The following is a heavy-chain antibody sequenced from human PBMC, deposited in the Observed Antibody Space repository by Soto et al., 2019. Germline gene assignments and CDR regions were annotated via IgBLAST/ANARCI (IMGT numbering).Heavy chain of an antibody. CDR1: GGSISSGDYY. V-gene: IGHV4-30-4*01. Sequence: SETLSLTCTVSGGSISSGDYYWSWIRQPPGKGLEWIGYIYYSGSTYYNPSLKSRVTISVDTSKNQFSLKLSSVTAADTAVYYCARVGSSIATRPFDYLGQGTLVTVSS. J-gene: IGHJ4*02. CDR2: IYYSGST. D-gene: IGHD6-6*01. CDR3: ARVGSSIATRPFDY.